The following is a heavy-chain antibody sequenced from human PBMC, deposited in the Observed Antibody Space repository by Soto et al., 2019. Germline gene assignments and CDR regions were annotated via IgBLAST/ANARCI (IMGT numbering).Heavy chain of an antibody. Sequence: ASVKVSCKASGYTFTSYGISWVRQAPGQGLEWMGWISAYNGNTNYAQKLQGRVTMTTDTSTSTAYMELRSLRSDDTAVYYCARVGTAGTAGGDYYYYGMDVWGQGTTVTVSS. J-gene: IGHJ6*02. CDR1: GYTFTSYG. V-gene: IGHV1-18*01. CDR2: ISAYNGNT. D-gene: IGHD6-13*01. CDR3: ARVGTAGTAGGDYYYYGMDV.